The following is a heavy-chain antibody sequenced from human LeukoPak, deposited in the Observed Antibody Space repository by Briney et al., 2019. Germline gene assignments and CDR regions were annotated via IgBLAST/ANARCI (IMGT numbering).Heavy chain of an antibody. CDR3: ARRTSSSFYFDY. CDR1: GFSLSTSGMR. V-gene: IGHV2-70*04. J-gene: IGHJ4*02. Sequence: SGPALVKPTQTLTLTCTFSGFSLSTSGMRVSWIRQPPGKALEWLARIDWDDDKFYSTSLKTRLTISKDPSKNQVVLTMTNMDPVDTATYYCARRTSSSFYFDYWGQGTLVTVSS. CDR2: IDWDDDK. D-gene: IGHD6-6*01.